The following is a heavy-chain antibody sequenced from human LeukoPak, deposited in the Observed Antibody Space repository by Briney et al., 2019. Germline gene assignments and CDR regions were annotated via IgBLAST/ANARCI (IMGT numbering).Heavy chain of an antibody. CDR1: GGTFSSYA. V-gene: IGHV1-69*13. CDR2: IIPIFGTA. CDR3: ARDRQDSSSWFRDAFDI. D-gene: IGHD6-13*01. J-gene: IGHJ3*02. Sequence: ASVKVSCTASGGTFSSYAISWVRQAPGQGLEWMGGIIPIFGTANYAQKFQGRVTITADESTSTAYMELSSLRSEDTAVYYCARDRQDSSSWFRDAFDIWGQGTMVTVSS.